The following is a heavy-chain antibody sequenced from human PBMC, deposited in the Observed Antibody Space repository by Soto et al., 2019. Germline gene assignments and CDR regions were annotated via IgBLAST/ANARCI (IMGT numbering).Heavy chain of an antibody. D-gene: IGHD2-15*01. Sequence: SETLSLTCAVSGGSISSGGYSLGWIRQPPGKGLEWIGYIYHSGSTYYNPSLKSRVTISVDRSKNQFSLKLSSVTAADTAVYYCARGQVVAAQHWGQGTLVTVSS. J-gene: IGHJ4*02. CDR3: ARGQVVAAQH. CDR2: IYHSGST. CDR1: GGSISSGGYS. V-gene: IGHV4-30-2*01.